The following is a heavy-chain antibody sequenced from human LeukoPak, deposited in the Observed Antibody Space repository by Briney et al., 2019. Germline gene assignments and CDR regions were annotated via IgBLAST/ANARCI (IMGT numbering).Heavy chain of an antibody. CDR3: AREEMPGKFDY. D-gene: IGHD1-26*01. V-gene: IGHV4-4*02. CDR1: GGSISSSNW. Sequence: SGTLSLTCAVSGGSISSSNWWSWVRQPPGKGLEWIGEIYHSGSTNYNPSVKSRVAISLDKASNQFSLRLTSVTAADTAIYFCAREEMPGKFDYWGQGILVTVSS. J-gene: IGHJ4*02. CDR2: IYHSGST.